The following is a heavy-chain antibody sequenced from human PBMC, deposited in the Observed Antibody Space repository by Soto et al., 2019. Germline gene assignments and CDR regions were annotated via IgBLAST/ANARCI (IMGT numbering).Heavy chain of an antibody. J-gene: IGHJ6*02. Sequence: SETLSLTCTVSGGSISSGGYYWSWIRQPAGKGLEWIGRIYTSGSTNYNPSLKSRVTMSVDTSKNQFSLKLSSVTAADTAVYYCARGRVTVTPSGDYYYGMDVWGQGTTVTVSS. CDR3: ARGRVTVTPSGDYYYGMDV. CDR1: GGSISSGGYY. V-gene: IGHV4-61*02. D-gene: IGHD4-4*01. CDR2: IYTSGST.